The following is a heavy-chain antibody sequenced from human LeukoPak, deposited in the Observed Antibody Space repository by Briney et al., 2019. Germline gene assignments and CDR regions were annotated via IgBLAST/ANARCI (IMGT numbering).Heavy chain of an antibody. V-gene: IGHV3-30*18. J-gene: IGHJ4*02. D-gene: IGHD2-2*01. Sequence: PGRALRVSCVASGFTFSSYVMHWVRQAPGKGREGVAVIYYDGSNKYYADSVKGRFTISRDNSRKTLDLQMNSLRADDTAVYYCAKDKVPAAMPMGYFDYWGQGTLVTVSS. CDR2: IYYDGSNK. CDR3: AKDKVPAAMPMGYFDY. CDR1: GFTFSSYV.